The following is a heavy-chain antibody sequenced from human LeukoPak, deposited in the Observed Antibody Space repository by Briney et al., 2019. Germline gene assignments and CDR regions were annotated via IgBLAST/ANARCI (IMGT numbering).Heavy chain of an antibody. CDR1: GGSFSGYY. J-gene: IGHJ4*02. Sequence: TSETLSLTCVVYGGSFSGYYWSWIRQPPGKGLEWIGEINRSGSTNYNPSLKSRVTISVDTSKNQFSLKLSSVTAADTAVYYCARGYSSGWYRGPRDFDYWGQGTLVTVSS. CDR2: INRSGST. CDR3: ARGYSSGWYRGPRDFDY. D-gene: IGHD6-19*01. V-gene: IGHV4-34*01.